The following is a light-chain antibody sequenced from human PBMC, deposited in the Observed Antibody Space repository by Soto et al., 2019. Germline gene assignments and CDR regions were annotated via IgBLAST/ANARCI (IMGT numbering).Light chain of an antibody. CDR3: QHYGDSLSIT. Sequence: EIVMTQSPATLSVSPGERATLSCRASQSVSSSYLAWYQQKPGQAPRLLIYGASSRATGIPDRFSGSGSGTDFSLTISRLEPGDFAVYYCQHYGDSLSITFGQGTRLEI. CDR1: QSVSSSY. V-gene: IGKV3-20*01. CDR2: GAS. J-gene: IGKJ5*01.